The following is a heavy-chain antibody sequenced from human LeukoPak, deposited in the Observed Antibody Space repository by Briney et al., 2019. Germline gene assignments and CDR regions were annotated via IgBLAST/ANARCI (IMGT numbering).Heavy chain of an antibody. CDR3: AREYYYGSGSYR. Sequence: SETPSLTCTVSGGSISSGDYYWSWIRQPPGKGLEWIGYIYYSGSTYYNPSLKSRVTISADTSKNQFSLKLTPVTAADTAVYYCAREYYYGSGSYRWGQGTLVTVSS. CDR1: GGSISSGDYY. D-gene: IGHD3-10*01. CDR2: IYYSGST. V-gene: IGHV4-30-4*01. J-gene: IGHJ4*02.